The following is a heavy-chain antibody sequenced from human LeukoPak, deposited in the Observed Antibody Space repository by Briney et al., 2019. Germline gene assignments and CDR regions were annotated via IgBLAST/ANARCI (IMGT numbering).Heavy chain of an antibody. Sequence: SQTLSLTCTVSGGSISSGSYYWSWIRQPAGKGLEWIGRIYTSGSTNYNPSLNSRVTISVDTSKNQFSLKLSSVTAADTAVYYCARVRSHGSGSYPQNWFDPWGQGTLVTVSS. CDR2: IYTSGST. J-gene: IGHJ5*02. CDR3: ARVRSHGSGSYPQNWFDP. CDR1: GGSISSGSYY. D-gene: IGHD3-10*01. V-gene: IGHV4-61*02.